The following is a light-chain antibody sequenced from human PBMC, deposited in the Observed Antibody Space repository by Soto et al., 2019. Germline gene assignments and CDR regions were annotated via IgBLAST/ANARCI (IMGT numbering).Light chain of an antibody. CDR1: QRVSRSN. Sequence: EIVLTQAQGALSLSPRGRVTLSCRTSQRVSRSNLAWYQQKFGHAPRLLIYAASRRATGIPDRFSSSGSETDFSLTISRLEPEDFAVYYCQHYGSSATFGQGTKVEIK. CDR2: AAS. CDR3: QHYGSSAT. V-gene: IGKV3-20*01. J-gene: IGKJ1*01.